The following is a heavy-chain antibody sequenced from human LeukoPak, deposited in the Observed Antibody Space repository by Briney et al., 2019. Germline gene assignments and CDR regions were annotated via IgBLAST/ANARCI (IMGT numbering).Heavy chain of an antibody. J-gene: IGHJ3*02. CDR3: ARQPGGTAAFDI. V-gene: IGHV4-59*08. CDR1: GASMTDYY. D-gene: IGHD1-14*01. Sequence: SETLSLTCTVSGASMTDYYWSWIRQPPGKGLEWIACSHYSGETKYNPSLKSRITISVDTSKNQFSLKLSSVTAADTAVYFCARQPGGTAAFDIWGQGTTVTVSA. CDR2: SHYSGET.